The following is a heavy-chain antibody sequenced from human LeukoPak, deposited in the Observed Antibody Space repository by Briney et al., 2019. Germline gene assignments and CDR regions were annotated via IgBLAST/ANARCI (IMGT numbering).Heavy chain of an antibody. V-gene: IGHV4-34*01. CDR2: INHSGST. J-gene: IGHJ5*01. D-gene: IGHD5-12*01. CDR1: GGSFSGYY. CDR3: ARLPVTTSPVDS. Sequence: SETLSLTCAVYGGSFSGYYWSWIRQPPGKGLEWIGEINHSGSTNYNPSLKSRVTISVDTSKNQLSLKVTSVDAADTAVYYWARLPVTTSPVDSWGQGILVTVSS.